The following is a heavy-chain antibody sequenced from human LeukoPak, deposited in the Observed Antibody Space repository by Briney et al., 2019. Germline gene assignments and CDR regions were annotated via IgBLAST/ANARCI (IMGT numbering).Heavy chain of an antibody. CDR2: IYYSGST. CDR3: ARRAYYDFWSGYYTSNWFGP. D-gene: IGHD3-3*01. Sequence: TISNYWMTWVRQPPGKGLEWIGSIYYSGSTYYNPSLKSRVTISVDTSKNQFSLKLSSVTAADTAVYYCARRAYYDFWSGYYTSNWFGPWGQGTLVTVSS. J-gene: IGHJ5*02. CDR1: TISNYW. V-gene: IGHV4-39*07.